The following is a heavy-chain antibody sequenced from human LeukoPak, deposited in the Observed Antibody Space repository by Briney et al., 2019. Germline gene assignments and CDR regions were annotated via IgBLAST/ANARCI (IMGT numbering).Heavy chain of an antibody. CDR2: INAGNGNT. CDR1: GYTFTSYA. V-gene: IGHV1-3*01. CDR3: ARDWLYYDSQTTPDY. D-gene: IGHD3-3*01. Sequence: GASVKVSCKASGYTFTSYAMHWVRQAPGQRLEWMGWINAGNGNTKYSQKFQGRVTITRDTSASTAYMELSSLRSEDTAVYYCARDWLYYDSQTTPDYWGQGTLVTVPS. J-gene: IGHJ4*02.